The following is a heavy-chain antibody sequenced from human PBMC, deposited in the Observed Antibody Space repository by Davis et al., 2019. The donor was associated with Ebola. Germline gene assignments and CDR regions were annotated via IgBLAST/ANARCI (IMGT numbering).Heavy chain of an antibody. Sequence: GESLKISCAASGFTFSNYGMHWVRQAPGKGLEWVAFVRSNGIYTNYPDSVRGRFTISRDNSKNTLYLQMNSLRAEDTAVYYCAKDYRGYSYFDYWGQGTLVTVSS. D-gene: IGHD5-18*01. J-gene: IGHJ4*02. CDR1: GFTFSNYG. V-gene: IGHV3-30*02. CDR2: VRSNGIYT. CDR3: AKDYRGYSYFDY.